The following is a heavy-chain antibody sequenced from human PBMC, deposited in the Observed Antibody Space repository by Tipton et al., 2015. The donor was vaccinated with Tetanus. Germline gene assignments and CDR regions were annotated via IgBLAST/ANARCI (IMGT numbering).Heavy chain of an antibody. CDR2: IYSDGNT. Sequence: QLVQSGGGLIQPGGSLRLSCAASGFTVSSNYMSWVRQAPGKGLEWVSVIYSDGNTYYADSVKGRFTISRDNSKNTLYLQMNSLRAEDTAVYYCAKVSPYQPLLTYIDYWGQGTLVTVSA. CDR3: AKVSPYQPLLTYIDY. V-gene: IGHV3-53*01. D-gene: IGHD2-2*01. CDR1: GFTVSSNY. J-gene: IGHJ4*02.